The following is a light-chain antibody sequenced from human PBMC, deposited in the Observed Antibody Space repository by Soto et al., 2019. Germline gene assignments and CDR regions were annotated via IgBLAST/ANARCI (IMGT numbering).Light chain of an antibody. Sequence: QSVLSKPPSASGTPGQTVIISCSGSRSDIGSNFVNWYQHLPGTAPKLLIYNSNQRPSGVPDRFSGSKSGTSASLAISGLQSEDEADYYCAAWDDSLTGPVFGTGTKLTVL. CDR1: RSDIGSNF. V-gene: IGLV1-44*01. J-gene: IGLJ1*01. CDR3: AAWDDSLTGPV. CDR2: NSN.